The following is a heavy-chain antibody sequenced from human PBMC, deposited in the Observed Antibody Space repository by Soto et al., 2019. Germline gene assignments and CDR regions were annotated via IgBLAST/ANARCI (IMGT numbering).Heavy chain of an antibody. Sequence: PSETLSLTCAVYGGSFSGYYWSWIRQPPGKGLEWIGEINHSGSTNYNPSLKSRVTISVDTSKNRFSLKLSSVTAADTAVYYCARAGRGGLLWFGELFDYYYYYGMDVWGQGTTVTVSS. V-gene: IGHV4-34*01. D-gene: IGHD3-10*01. CDR1: GGSFSGYY. J-gene: IGHJ6*02. CDR3: ARAGRGGLLWFGELFDYYYYYGMDV. CDR2: INHSGST.